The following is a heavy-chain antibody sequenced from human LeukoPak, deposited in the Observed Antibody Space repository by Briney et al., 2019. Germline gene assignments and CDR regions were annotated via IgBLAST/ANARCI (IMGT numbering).Heavy chain of an antibody. J-gene: IGHJ4*02. CDR2: ISAYNGNT. CDR1: GYTFTSYG. Sequence: AASVKVSCKASGYTFTSYGISWVRQAPGQGLEWMGWISAYNGNTNYAQKLQGRVTMTTDTSTSTAYMELRSLRSDDTAVYYCASSNYCSGGSCYPFDYWGQGTLVTVSS. D-gene: IGHD2-15*01. V-gene: IGHV1-18*01. CDR3: ASSNYCSGGSCYPFDY.